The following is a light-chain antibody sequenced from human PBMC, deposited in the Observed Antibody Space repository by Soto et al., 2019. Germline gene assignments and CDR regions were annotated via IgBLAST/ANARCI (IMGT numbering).Light chain of an antibody. J-gene: IGLJ2*01. CDR1: SSDVGSYNL. Sequence: QSALTQPASVSGSPGQSITISCTGTSSDVGSYNLVSWYQQHPGKAPKLMIYEGSKRPSGVSNRFSGSKSGNTASLTISGLQHEDEADYYCCSYAGSSTLNVVFGGGTKLTVL. V-gene: IGLV2-23*01. CDR2: EGS. CDR3: CSYAGSSTLNVV.